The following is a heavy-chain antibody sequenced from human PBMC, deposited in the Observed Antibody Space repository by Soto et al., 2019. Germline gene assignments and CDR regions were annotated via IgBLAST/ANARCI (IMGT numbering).Heavy chain of an antibody. J-gene: IGHJ4*02. CDR2: INGDGSST. Sequence: TGGFLRLSCAVSGFTFRSSPMSWVRQAPGKGLVWVSRINGDGSSTNYVDSVKGRFTIFRNNAKNMLYLQMNSLRVEDTPVYYCASSLLTPFDYWGQGSLVPVSS. CDR3: ASSLLTPFDY. CDR1: GFTFRSSP. V-gene: IGHV3-74*01. D-gene: IGHD7-27*01.